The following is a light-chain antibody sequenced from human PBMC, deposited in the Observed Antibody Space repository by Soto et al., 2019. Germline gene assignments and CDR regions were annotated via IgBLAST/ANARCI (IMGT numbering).Light chain of an antibody. CDR3: CSYAGSSPVV. J-gene: IGLJ2*01. CDR1: SSNVGSYNL. Sequence: QSALTQPASVSGSPGQSITISCNATSSNVGSYNLVSWYQQHPGKAPKLMIYEGSKRPSGVSNRFSGSKSGNTASLTISGLQAEDEADYYCCSYAGSSPVVFGGGTKLTVL. V-gene: IGLV2-23*01. CDR2: EGS.